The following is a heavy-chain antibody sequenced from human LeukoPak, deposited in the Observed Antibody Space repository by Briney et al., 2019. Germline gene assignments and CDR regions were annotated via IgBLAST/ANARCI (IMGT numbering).Heavy chain of an antibody. CDR3: AREDGGYSSGWYRGYYYYMDV. CDR2: ISYDGSNK. V-gene: IGHV3-30*04. Sequence: PGGSLRLSCAASGFTFSSYAMHWVRQAPGKGLEWVAVISYDGSNKYYADSVKGRFTISRDNSKNTLYLQMNSLRAEDTAVYYCAREDGGYSSGWYRGYYYYMDVWGKGTTVTISS. CDR1: GFTFSSYA. J-gene: IGHJ6*03. D-gene: IGHD6-19*01.